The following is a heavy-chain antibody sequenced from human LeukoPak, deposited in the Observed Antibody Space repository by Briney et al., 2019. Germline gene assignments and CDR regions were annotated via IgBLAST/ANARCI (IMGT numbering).Heavy chain of an antibody. D-gene: IGHD1-26*01. J-gene: IGHJ4*02. CDR3: AREVVGATGLDY. Sequence: PGGSLKLSCAASGFTFSSYGMHWVRQAPGKGLEWVAFIRYDGSNKYYADSVKGRFTISRDNSKNTLYLQMNSLRAEDTAVYYCAREVVGATGLDYWGQGTLVTVSS. CDR1: GFTFSSYG. CDR2: IRYDGSNK. V-gene: IGHV3-30*02.